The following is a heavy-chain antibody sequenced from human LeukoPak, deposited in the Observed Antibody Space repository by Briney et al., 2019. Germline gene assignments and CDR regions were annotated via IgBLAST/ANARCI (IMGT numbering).Heavy chain of an antibody. CDR3: TIHSSWYHPFDY. J-gene: IGHJ4*02. D-gene: IGHD6-13*01. CDR2: IYSSGST. V-gene: IGHV4-39*01. CDR1: GDSISSSRYY. Sequence: SETLSVTCTVSGDSISSSRYYWGWIRQPPGKGLEWIGTIYSSGSTYYNPSLKSRVTISVDTSKNQFSLKLSSVTAADTAVYYCTIHSSWYHPFDYWGQGTLVTVSS.